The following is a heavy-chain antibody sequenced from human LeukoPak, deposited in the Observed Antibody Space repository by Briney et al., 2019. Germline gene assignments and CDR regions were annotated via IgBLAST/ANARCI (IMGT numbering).Heavy chain of an antibody. CDR2: ISNSDSSI. D-gene: IGHD2-15*01. CDR1: GFIFSDYY. V-gene: IGHV3-11*01. CDR3: ARVRYCNIGSCRADP. Sequence: GGSLTLSCAASGFIFSDYYMSWIRLAPGKGLEWVSYISNSDSSINYADSVKGRFTISRDNAKNSLFLHMNSLRAEDTAIYYCARVRYCNIGSCRADPWGQGTLVTVSS. J-gene: IGHJ5*02.